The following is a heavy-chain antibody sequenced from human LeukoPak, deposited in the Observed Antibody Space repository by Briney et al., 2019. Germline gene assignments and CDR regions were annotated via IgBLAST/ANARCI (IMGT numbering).Heavy chain of an antibody. CDR3: ARNTYCSSTSCYYLP. J-gene: IGHJ5*02. D-gene: IGHD2-2*01. V-gene: IGHV1-18*01. CDR2: SVYNGNT. Sequence: SVYNGNTNYAEKLQGRVTMTTDTSTSTAYMELRSLRSDDTAVYYCARNTYCSSTSCYYLPWGQGTLVTVSS.